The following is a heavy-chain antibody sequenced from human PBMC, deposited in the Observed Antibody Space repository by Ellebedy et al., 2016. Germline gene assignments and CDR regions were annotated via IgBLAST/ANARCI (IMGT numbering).Heavy chain of an antibody. CDR3: ARDSYVRGANDGFDV. CDR2: TEFRSQWHN. CDR1: GDSVSSNSAA. J-gene: IGHJ3*01. Sequence: SETLSLTXAISGDSVSSNSAAWNWIRQSPSRGLEWLGKTEFRSQWHNGYAEFVKSRITINPDTSKNQFSLQLNSVTPEDTAVYYCARDSYVRGANDGFDVWGQGTMVTVSS. D-gene: IGHD3-10*02. V-gene: IGHV6-1*01.